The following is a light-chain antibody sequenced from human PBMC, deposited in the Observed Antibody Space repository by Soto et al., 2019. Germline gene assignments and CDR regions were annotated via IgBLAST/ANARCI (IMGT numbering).Light chain of an antibody. CDR3: QRIT. V-gene: IGKV3-20*01. CDR1: QGVTSSY. CDR2: GAS. Sequence: EIVMTQSPDTLSVSPGERATLSCRAGQGVTSSYFAWYQQKPGQAPRLLIYGASNRAPGIPDRFSGSGSGTDFTLTISRLEPEDSAVYYCQRITFGQGTRLEIK. J-gene: IGKJ5*01.